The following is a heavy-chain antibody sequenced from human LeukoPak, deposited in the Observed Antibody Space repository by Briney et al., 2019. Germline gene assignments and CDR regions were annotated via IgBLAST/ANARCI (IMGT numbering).Heavy chain of an antibody. J-gene: IGHJ4*02. CDR3: ALRSGSYYNYIFHY. CDR2: INHSGST. V-gene: IGHV4-34*01. CDR1: DGSFSGYY. D-gene: IGHD3-10*01. Sequence: SETLSLTCAVYDGSFSGYYWSWIRQPPGKGLEWIGEINHSGSTNYNPSLKSRVTISVDTSKNQFSLKLSSVTAADTAVYYCALRSGSYYNYIFHYWGQGTLVTVSS.